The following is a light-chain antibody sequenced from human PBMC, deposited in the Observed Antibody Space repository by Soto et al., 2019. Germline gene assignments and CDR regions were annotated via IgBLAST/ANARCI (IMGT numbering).Light chain of an antibody. J-gene: IGKJ2*01. CDR3: QQSDSTPRT. CDR2: AAS. V-gene: IGKV1-39*01. Sequence: DIQMTQSPSSLSASVGDTVTITCRASQSISNYLKWYQQKPGKAPKLLIFAASSLERGVPSRFSGSRSGTDFTLTISSLQPEDFATYYCQQSDSTPRTFGQGTKLEIK. CDR1: QSISNY.